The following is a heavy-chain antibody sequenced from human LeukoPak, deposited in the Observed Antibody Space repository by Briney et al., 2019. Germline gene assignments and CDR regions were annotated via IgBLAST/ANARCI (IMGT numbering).Heavy chain of an antibody. CDR2: ISSDGSDK. CDR3: ASAAYSSSWDGAFDI. CDR1: GFTFSSYA. Sequence: GGSLRLSCAASGFTFSSYAMHWVRQAPGKGLEWVAVISSDGSDKYYADSVKGRVTISRDNSKNTLYLQMNSLRAEDAAIYYCASAAYSSSWDGAFDIWGQGTRVTVSS. J-gene: IGHJ3*02. V-gene: IGHV3-30*04. D-gene: IGHD6-13*01.